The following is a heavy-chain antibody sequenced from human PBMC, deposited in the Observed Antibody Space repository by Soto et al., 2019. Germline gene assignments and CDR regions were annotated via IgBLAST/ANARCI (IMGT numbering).Heavy chain of an antibody. Sequence: SETLSLTCTVFGGSISSSSYYWGWIRQPPGEGLEWIGSIYYSGSTDYNPSLKSRVTISVDTSKNQFSLKLSSVTAADTAVYYCARVSIAAAGILYYYYGMDVWGQGTTVTVSS. V-gene: IGHV4-39*01. CDR3: ARVSIAAAGILYYYYGMDV. CDR2: IYYSGST. D-gene: IGHD6-13*01. J-gene: IGHJ6*02. CDR1: GGSISSSSYY.